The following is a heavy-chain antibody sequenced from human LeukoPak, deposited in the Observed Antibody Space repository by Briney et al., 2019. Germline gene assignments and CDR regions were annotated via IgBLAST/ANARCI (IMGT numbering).Heavy chain of an antibody. Sequence: PGGSLRLSCAASGFTFSSYAMSWVRQAPGKGLEWVSAISGSGGSTYYADSVKGRFAVSRDNSKNTLYLQMHSLRAEDTAVYYCARMATIIDYFDYWGQGALVTVSS. D-gene: IGHD5-24*01. J-gene: IGHJ4*02. CDR1: GFTFSSYA. V-gene: IGHV3-23*01. CDR2: ISGSGGST. CDR3: ARMATIIDYFDY.